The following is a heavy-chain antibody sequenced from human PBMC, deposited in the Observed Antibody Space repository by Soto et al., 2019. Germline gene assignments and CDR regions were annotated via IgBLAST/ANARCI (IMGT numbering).Heavy chain of an antibody. J-gene: IGHJ4*02. CDR2: MNPNSGNT. CDR1: GYTFPSYD. V-gene: IGHV1-8*01. D-gene: IGHD4-17*01. CDR3: ATFPSGPYGDFPFDY. Sequence: GASVKVSCKASGYTFPSYDINWVRQATGQGLEWMGWMNPNSGNTGYAQKFQGRVTMTRNTSISTAYMELSSLRSEDTAVYYCATFPSGPYGDFPFDYWGQGTLVTVSS.